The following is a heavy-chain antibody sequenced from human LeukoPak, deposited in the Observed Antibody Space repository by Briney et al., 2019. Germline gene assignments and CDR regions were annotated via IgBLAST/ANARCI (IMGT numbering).Heavy chain of an antibody. J-gene: IGHJ4*02. CDR1: GGSISSGDYY. Sequence: SETLSLTCTVSGGSISSGDYYWSWIRQPPGKGLEWIGYIYYSGSTYYNPSLKSRVTISVDTSKNQFSLKLSSVTAADTAVYYCARVGYGSGSYISYWGQGTLVTVSS. D-gene: IGHD3-10*01. V-gene: IGHV4-30-4*01. CDR3: ARVGYGSGSYISY. CDR2: IYYSGST.